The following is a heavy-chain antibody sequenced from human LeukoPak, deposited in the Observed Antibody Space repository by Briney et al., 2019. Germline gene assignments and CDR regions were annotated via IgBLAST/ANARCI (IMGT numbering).Heavy chain of an antibody. V-gene: IGHV1-18*01. D-gene: IGHD5-12*01. CDR1: GYTFTSYA. Sequence: GASVKVSCKASGYTFTSYAISWVRQAPGQGLEWMGWISGYNGNTNYAQKLQGRVTMTTDTSTTTAYIELRSLRSDDTAVYYCARDVTPENSAYDWAIYYDYTMDVWGQGTTVTVSS. CDR3: ARDVTPENSAYDWAIYYDYTMDV. CDR2: ISGYNGNT. J-gene: IGHJ6*02.